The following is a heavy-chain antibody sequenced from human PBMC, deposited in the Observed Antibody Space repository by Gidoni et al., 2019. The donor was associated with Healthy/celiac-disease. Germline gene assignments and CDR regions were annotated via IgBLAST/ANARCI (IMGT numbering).Heavy chain of an antibody. CDR1: RASVITGSYY. CDR3: ARAVQVKRARNLFDP. CDR2: IYYSWST. V-gene: IGHV4-61*01. Sequence: QVQLQESGPGLVKPSETLSLTCTVSRASVITGSYYWSWSRQPPGKGLGWIGYIYYSWSTNYNPSLKSRVNISVDTSKNHCSLKLSSVTAADTAVYYCARAVQVKRARNLFDPWGQGTLVTVSS. J-gene: IGHJ5*02. D-gene: IGHD1-1*01.